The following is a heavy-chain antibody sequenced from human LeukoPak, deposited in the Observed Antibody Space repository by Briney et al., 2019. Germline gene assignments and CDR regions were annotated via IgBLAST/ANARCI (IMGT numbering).Heavy chain of an antibody. CDR3: ARGNWVEDGYFDY. CDR2: ISSSGSTI. CDR1: GGSISSGAY. J-gene: IGHJ4*02. V-gene: IGHV3-48*03. D-gene: IGHD7-27*01. Sequence: PSETLSLTCAVFGGSISSGAYWGWVRQPPGKGLEWVSYISSSGSTIYYADSVKGRFTTSRDNAKNSLYLQMNSLRAEDTAVYYCARGNWVEDGYFDYWGRGTLVTVSS.